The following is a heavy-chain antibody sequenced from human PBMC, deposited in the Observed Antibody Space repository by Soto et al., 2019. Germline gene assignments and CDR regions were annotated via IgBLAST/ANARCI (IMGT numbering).Heavy chain of an antibody. D-gene: IGHD3-9*01. J-gene: IGHJ4*02. V-gene: IGHV3-21*01. Sequence: GGSLRLSCAASGFTFSSYSMNWVRQAPGKGLEWVSSISSSSSYIYYADSVKGRFTISRDNAKNSLYLQMNSLRAEDTAVYYCARDQRLARSYFDWLPFDYWGQGTLVTVSS. CDR3: ARDQRLARSYFDWLPFDY. CDR1: GFTFSSYS. CDR2: ISSSSSYI.